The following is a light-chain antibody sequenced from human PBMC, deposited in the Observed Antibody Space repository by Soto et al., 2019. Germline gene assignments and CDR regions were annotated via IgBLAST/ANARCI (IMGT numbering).Light chain of an antibody. CDR3: HQYASSRT. CDR2: AAS. J-gene: IGKJ1*01. CDR1: QSVSSRY. Sequence: EIVLTQSPVTLSLSPGERATLSCRASQSVSSRYFAWYQQKPGQAPRLLLYAASSRAAGAPDRCSGSGSGTVFYLTVSRLEPEDFGVYYCHQYASSRTFGPGTKVE. V-gene: IGKV3-20*01.